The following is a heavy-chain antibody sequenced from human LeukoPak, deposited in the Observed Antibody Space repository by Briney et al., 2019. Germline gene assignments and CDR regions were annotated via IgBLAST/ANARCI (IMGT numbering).Heavy chain of an antibody. CDR1: GFTFSSYG. CDR2: ISGSGGST. J-gene: IGHJ4*02. CDR3: AKDRLTSCSYFDY. Sequence: GGSLRLSCAASGFTFSSYGMSWVRQAPGKGLEWVSAISGSGGSTYYADSVKGRSTISRDNSKNTLYLQMNSLRAEDTAVYYCAKDRLTSCSYFDYWGQGTLVTVSS. D-gene: IGHD2-2*01. V-gene: IGHV3-23*01.